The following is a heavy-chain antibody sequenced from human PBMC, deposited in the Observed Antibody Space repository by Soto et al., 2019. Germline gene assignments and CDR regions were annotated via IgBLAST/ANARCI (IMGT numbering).Heavy chain of an antibody. D-gene: IGHD3-3*01. CDR2: IWYDGSKK. J-gene: IGHJ6*02. Sequence: QVQVVESGGGVVQPGRSLRLSCGASGFTFSSFGMHWVRQAPGKGLEWVSLIWYDGSKKSYGDSVKGRFTISRDNSRNTVYLQMNSLRADDTPVYYCARDASYYSLWSGYYPSRNGMDVWGQGTTVTVSS. CDR3: ARDASYYSLWSGYYPSRNGMDV. V-gene: IGHV3-33*01. CDR1: GFTFSSFG.